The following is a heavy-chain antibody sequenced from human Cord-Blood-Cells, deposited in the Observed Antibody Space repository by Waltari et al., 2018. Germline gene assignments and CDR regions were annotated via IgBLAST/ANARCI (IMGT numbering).Heavy chain of an antibody. CDR2: INHSGSA. V-gene: IGHV4-34*01. D-gene: IGHD3-3*01. CDR1: GGSFSGYY. CDR3: ARGNYLRVLEWLLFDY. Sequence: QVQLQQWGAGLLKPSETLSLTCAVYGGSFSGYYWSWIRQPRGKGVVWIGEINHSGSANDNPSLKSGVTISVNTSKNQFSLKLSSVTAADSAVYYCARGNYLRVLEWLLFDYWGQGTLVTVSS. J-gene: IGHJ4*02.